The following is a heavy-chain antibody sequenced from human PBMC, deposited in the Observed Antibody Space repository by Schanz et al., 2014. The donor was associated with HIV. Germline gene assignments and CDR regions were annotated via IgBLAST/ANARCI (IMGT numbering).Heavy chain of an antibody. D-gene: IGHD3-9*01. J-gene: IGHJ6*02. CDR3: ARDNEERDIWTGNYYYYGMDV. Sequence: QVQLVESGGGVVQPGRSLRLSCAASGFTFRSYGMHWVRQAPGKGLEWVAVTWYDGSNKYYADSVMGRFTISRDNAKNSMYLVMNSLRDEDTAVYYCARDNEERDIWTGNYYYYGMDVWGQGTTVTVAS. CDR1: GFTFRSYG. V-gene: IGHV3-33*01. CDR2: TWYDGSNK.